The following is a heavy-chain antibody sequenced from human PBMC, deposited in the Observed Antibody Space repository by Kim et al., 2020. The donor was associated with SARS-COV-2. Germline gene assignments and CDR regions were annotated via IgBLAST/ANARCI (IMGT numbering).Heavy chain of an antibody. CDR2: ISYDGSNK. J-gene: IGHJ1*01. Sequence: GGSLRLSCAASGFTFSSYGMHWVRQAPGKGLEWVAVISYDGSNKYYADSVKGRFTISRDNSKNTLYLQMNSLRAEDTAVYYCAKSYDSSGYYSRDEYFQHWGQGTLVTVSS. V-gene: IGHV3-30*18. D-gene: IGHD3-22*01. CDR3: AKSYDSSGYYSRDEYFQH. CDR1: GFTFSSYG.